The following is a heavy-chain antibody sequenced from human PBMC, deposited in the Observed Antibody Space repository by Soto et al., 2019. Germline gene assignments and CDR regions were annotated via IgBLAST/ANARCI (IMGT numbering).Heavy chain of an antibody. J-gene: IGHJ4*02. CDR1: GGTFSSYA. D-gene: IGHD3-22*01. CDR3: AREAHYYDSSGYESDY. Sequence: SVKVSCKASGGTFSSYAISWVRHAPGQGLEWMGGIIPIFGTANYAQKFQGRVTITADESTSTAYMELSSLRSEDTAGYYCAREAHYYDSSGYESDYWGQGTLVTVSS. V-gene: IGHV1-69*13. CDR2: IIPIFGTA.